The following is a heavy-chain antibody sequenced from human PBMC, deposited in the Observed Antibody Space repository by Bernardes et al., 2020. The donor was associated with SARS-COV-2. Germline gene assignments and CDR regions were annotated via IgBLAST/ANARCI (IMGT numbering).Heavy chain of an antibody. J-gene: IGHJ4*02. CDR1: GFTFSSYE. Sequence: GGSLRLSCAASGFTFSSYEMNWVRQAPGKGLEWVSYISSSGSTIYYADSVKGRFTISRDNAKNSLYLQMNSLRAEDTAVYYCARAGASTTVTGTCIDYWGQGTLVTVSP. V-gene: IGHV3-48*03. CDR2: ISSSGSTI. D-gene: IGHD4-17*01. CDR3: ARAGASTTVTGTCIDY.